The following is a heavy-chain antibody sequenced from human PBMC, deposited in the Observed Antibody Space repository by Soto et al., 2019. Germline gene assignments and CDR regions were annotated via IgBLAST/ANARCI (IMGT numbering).Heavy chain of an antibody. J-gene: IGHJ6*02. CDR1: GGSITSYY. CDR2: ISYSGST. V-gene: IGHV4-59*01. CDR3: AREGVSSSWYYYYAMDV. Sequence: TSETLSLTCTVSGGSITSYYWSWIRQPPGKGLEWIGYISYSGSTNYNPSLKSRVTISVETSKNQFSLKLSSVTAADTAVYYCAREGVSSSWYYYYAMDVWGQGTTVTVSS. D-gene: IGHD6-13*01.